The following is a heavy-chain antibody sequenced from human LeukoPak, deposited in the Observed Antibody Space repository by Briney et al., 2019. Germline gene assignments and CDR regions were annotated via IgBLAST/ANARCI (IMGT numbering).Heavy chain of an antibody. CDR2: ISGSGGSA. Sequence: GGSLRLSCAASRFTLSSYAMSWVRQAPGKGLEWVSDISGSGGSAYSAVSVKGRFTIFGDNSKNTLYLQTNSLRADDTAVYCCARDYLPGRDDYYYMDVWGKGTTVTVSS. V-gene: IGHV3-23*01. D-gene: IGHD3-16*02. CDR3: ARDYLPGRDDYYYMDV. CDR1: RFTLSSYA. J-gene: IGHJ6*03.